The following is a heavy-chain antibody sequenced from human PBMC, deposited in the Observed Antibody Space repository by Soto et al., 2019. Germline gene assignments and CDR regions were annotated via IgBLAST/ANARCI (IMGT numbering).Heavy chain of an antibody. J-gene: IGHJ4*01. D-gene: IGHD6-13*01. CDR1: GYTFTSYG. V-gene: IGHV1-18*01. CDR3: ARDSSGSSHDY. CDR2: ISAYNGNR. Sequence: QGQLVQSGAEVKKPGASVKVACKASGYTFTSYGISWVRQAPGQGLEWMGRISAYNGNRNYAQKRQARVTITTDTSTSTAYMELRSLGSDDTAVYYCARDSSGSSHDYWGHVTLVTVSS.